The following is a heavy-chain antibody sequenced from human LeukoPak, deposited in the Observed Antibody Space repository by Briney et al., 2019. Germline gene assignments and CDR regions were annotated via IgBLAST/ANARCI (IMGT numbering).Heavy chain of an antibody. Sequence: QPGGSLRLSCAASGFTFGSFGMHWVRQVPGKGLEWLAIIWFDGSNEYYADSVKGRFTVSRDNSKSTLYLQINSLRTDDTAVYYCARDAMGTESDWYGTFDYWGQGILVTVSS. CDR2: IWFDGSNE. D-gene: IGHD3-9*01. CDR3: ARDAMGTESDWYGTFDY. J-gene: IGHJ4*02. CDR1: GFTFGSFG. V-gene: IGHV3-33*08.